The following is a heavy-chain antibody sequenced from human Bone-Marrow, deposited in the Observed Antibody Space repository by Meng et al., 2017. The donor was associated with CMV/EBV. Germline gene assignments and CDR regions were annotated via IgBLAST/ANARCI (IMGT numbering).Heavy chain of an antibody. CDR3: ARGTTVGLGIGAFDI. D-gene: IGHD7-27*01. J-gene: IGHJ3*02. Sequence: ASVKVSCKASGYTFTGYYMHWVRQAPEQGLEWMGWINPNSGGTNYAQKFQGRVTMTRDTSISTAYMELSRLRSDDTAVYYCARGTTVGLGIGAFDIWGQGTMVTVSS. CDR1: GYTFTGYY. V-gene: IGHV1-2*02. CDR2: INPNSGGT.